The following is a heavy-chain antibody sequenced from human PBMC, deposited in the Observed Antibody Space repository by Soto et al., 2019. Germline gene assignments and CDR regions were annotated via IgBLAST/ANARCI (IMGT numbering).Heavy chain of an antibody. CDR1: GYSITTNGYY. CDR3: ARSYYTYGLLIDY. J-gene: IGHJ4*02. D-gene: IGHD2-8*01. CDR2: VYWTGST. V-gene: IGHV4-39*01. Sequence: PXETLSLTCSVSGYSITTNGYYWGWIRQPPGKGLQWIGNVYWTGSTFSHPSLTSRVFISVDTSKNEFFLRLTSVTAADTAVYYCARSYYTYGLLIDYWGQGTLVTVS.